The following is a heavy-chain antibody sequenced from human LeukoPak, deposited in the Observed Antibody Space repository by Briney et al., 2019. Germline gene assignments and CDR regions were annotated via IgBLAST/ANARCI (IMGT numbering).Heavy chain of an antibody. J-gene: IGHJ4*02. V-gene: IGHV4-39*01. D-gene: IGHD3-22*01. CDR1: GGSISSSSYY. CDR2: IYYSGST. CDR3: ARLSGYSYYFDY. Sequence: AETLSLTCTVSGGSISSSSYYWGWIRQPPGKGLEWIGSIYYSGSTYYNPSLKSRVTISVDTSKNQFSLKLSSVTAADTAVYYCARLSGYSYYFDYWGQGTLV.